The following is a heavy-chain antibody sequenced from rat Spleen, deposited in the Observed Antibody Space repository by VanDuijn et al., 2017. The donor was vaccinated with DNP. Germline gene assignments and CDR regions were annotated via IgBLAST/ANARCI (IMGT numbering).Heavy chain of an antibody. CDR2: ITNSGGSA. V-gene: IGHV5S13*01. J-gene: IGHJ2*01. Sequence: EVQLVESGGGLVQPGRSLKLSCATSGFTFSYYGMAWVRQAPTKGLEWVASITNSGGSAYYRDSVKGRFTISRENAKSTLYLQMNSLRSEDMATYYCASLYLGYWGQGVMVTVSS. CDR3: ASLYLGY. D-gene: IGHD2-1*01. CDR1: GFTFSYYG.